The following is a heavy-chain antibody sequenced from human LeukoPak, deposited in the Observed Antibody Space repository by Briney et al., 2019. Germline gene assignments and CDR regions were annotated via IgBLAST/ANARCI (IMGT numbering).Heavy chain of an antibody. CDR1: GGTFSSYA. V-gene: IGHV1-69*01. CDR2: IIPIFSTA. Sequence: SVKVSFKGTGGTFSSYAISWVRQAPGQGLEWVGGIIPIFSTANYAQKFQGRVTITADDSASTAYMELSSLRSEDTAVYYCARVGAVAGADYYYYGMDVWGQGTTVTVSS. J-gene: IGHJ6*02. D-gene: IGHD6-19*01. CDR3: ARVGAVAGADYYYYGMDV.